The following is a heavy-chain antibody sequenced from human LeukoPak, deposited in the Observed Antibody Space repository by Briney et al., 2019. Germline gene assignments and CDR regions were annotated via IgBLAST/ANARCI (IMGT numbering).Heavy chain of an antibody. D-gene: IGHD2-15*01. Sequence: GGSLRLSCAASGFTVSSNYMSWVRQAPGKGLEWVSVIYSGGSTYYAGSVKGRFTISRDNSKNTLYLQMNSLRAEDTAVYYCARGIGYCSGGSCYGSDHFDYWGQGTLVTVSS. J-gene: IGHJ4*02. CDR1: GFTVSSNY. V-gene: IGHV3-53*01. CDR2: IYSGGST. CDR3: ARGIGYCSGGSCYGSDHFDY.